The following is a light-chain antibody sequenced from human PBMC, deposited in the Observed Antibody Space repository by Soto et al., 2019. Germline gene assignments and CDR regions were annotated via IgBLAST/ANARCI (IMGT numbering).Light chain of an antibody. CDR2: ENT. CDR3: ATWDSSLSALV. V-gene: IGLV1-51*01. Sequence: QSVLTQPPSVSAAPRQRVTISCSGSISNIGNHYVSWYQHLPGTAPKLLIYENTKRPSGVPDRFSGSKSGTSATLGITGLQTGDEADYLCATWDSSLSALVFGAGTKLTVL. CDR1: ISNIGNHY. J-gene: IGLJ2*01.